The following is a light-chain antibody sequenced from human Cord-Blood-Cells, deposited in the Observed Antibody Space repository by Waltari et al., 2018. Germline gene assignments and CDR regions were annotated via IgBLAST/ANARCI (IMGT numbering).Light chain of an antibody. V-gene: IGLV2-14*01. J-gene: IGLJ2*01. CDR3: SSYTSSSTVV. CDR2: EVS. Sequence: QSALTQPASVSGSPGQSITISCTGTSSDVGCYNYVSWYQQHPGKAPKPMIYEVSNRPSGVSNRFSGSKSGNTASLTISGLQAEDEADYYCSSYTSSSTVVFGGGTKLTVL. CDR1: SSDVGCYNY.